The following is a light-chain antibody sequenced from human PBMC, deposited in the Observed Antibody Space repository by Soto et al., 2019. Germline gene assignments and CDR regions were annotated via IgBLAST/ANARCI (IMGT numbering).Light chain of an antibody. J-gene: IGKJ1*01. CDR2: TAS. Sequence: EAVMRHSPSTLSVSPGEVPTLSCRASKGIGDNLAWYQHKPGQAPRLLFYTASSRATTVPARFSGRGSGTDFTPTIRRLEPEDFAVSYCQQYGSSYPWTFGQGTKVDIK. V-gene: IGKV3-20*01. CDR1: KGIGDN. CDR3: QQYGSSYPWT.